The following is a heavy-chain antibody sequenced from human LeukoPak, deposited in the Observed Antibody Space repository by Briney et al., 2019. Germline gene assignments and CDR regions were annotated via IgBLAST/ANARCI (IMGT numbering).Heavy chain of an antibody. CDR1: EFAFSSNG. D-gene: IGHD6-13*01. CDR3: AKDRSSSWTWTIDY. Sequence: GGSLRLSCAASEFAFSSNGMHWVRQAPGRGLEWVALTSYDGSNKYYADSVKGRFTISRDNSKNTLYLQMNSLRAEDTAVYYCAKDRSSSWTWTIDYWGQGTLVTVSS. CDR2: TSYDGSNK. V-gene: IGHV3-30*18. J-gene: IGHJ4*02.